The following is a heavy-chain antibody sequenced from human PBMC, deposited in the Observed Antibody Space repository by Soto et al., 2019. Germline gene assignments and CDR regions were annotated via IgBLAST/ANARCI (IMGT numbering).Heavy chain of an antibody. V-gene: IGHV4-4*07. CDR2: IYTSGST. J-gene: IGHJ4*02. D-gene: IGHD5-12*01. Sequence: SETLSLTCAVSGGSISSYYWSWIRQPAGKGLEWIGRIYTSGSTNYNPSLKSRVTMSVDTSKNQFSLKLSSVTAADTAVYYCARVTSGYDSRARIDSSGQGTLVTVYS. CDR1: GGSISSYY. CDR3: ARVTSGYDSRARIDS.